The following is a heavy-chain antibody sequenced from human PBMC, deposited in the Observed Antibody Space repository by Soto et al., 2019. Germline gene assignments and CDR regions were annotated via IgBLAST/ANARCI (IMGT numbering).Heavy chain of an antibody. V-gene: IGHV4-39*01. CDR1: GGSISSSSYY. CDR3: ARPADYGDYVT. D-gene: IGHD4-17*01. CDR2: IYYSGST. J-gene: IGHJ5*02. Sequence: QLQLQESGPGLVKPSETLSLTCTVSGGSISSSSYYWGWIRQPPGKGLEWIGSIYYSGSTYYNPSLKSRVTISVDTSKNQFSLKLSSVTAADTAVYYCARPADYGDYVTWGQGTLVTVSS.